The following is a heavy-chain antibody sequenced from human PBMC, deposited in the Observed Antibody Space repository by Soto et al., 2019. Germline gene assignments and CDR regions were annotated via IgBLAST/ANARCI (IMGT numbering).Heavy chain of an antibody. D-gene: IGHD4-17*01. CDR1: GGSFSGYY. V-gene: IGHV4-34*01. CDR2: INHSGST. J-gene: IGHJ5*02. CDR3: GSYGEDSWFDP. Sequence: SETLSLTCAVYGGSFSGYYLSWIRQPPGKRLEWIGEINHSGSTNYNPSLKSRVTISVDTSKNQFSLKLSSVTAADTAVYYCGSYGEDSWFDPWGQGTLVTVSS.